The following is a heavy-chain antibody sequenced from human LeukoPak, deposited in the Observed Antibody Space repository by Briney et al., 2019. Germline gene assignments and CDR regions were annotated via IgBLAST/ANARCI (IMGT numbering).Heavy chain of an antibody. CDR1: GFTFSTDW. CDR3: ARDPVGATTPDC. V-gene: IGHV3-7*05. CDR2: IKEDGSEK. Sequence: GGSLRLSCAASGFTFSTDWMAWVRQAPGKGLEWVANIKEDGSEKNYVDSVKGRFTISRDNANNSLSLQMNSLRAEDTAVYYCARDPVGATTPDCWGQGALVTVSS. J-gene: IGHJ4*02. D-gene: IGHD1-26*01.